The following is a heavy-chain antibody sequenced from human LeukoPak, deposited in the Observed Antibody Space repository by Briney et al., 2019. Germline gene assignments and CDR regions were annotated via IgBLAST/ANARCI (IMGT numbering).Heavy chain of an antibody. CDR2: IYSDGSTT. D-gene: IGHD3-10*01. V-gene: IGHV3-74*01. CDR3: ARGGFRAYYCDS. CDR1: GFTFSSYW. Sequence: PGGSLRLSCAASGFTFSSYWMHWVRQAPGKGLVWVSRIYSDGSTTNYADSVKGRFTISRDNAKNTLYLQMNSLRAEDTAVYYCARGGFRAYYCDSWGQGTLVTVSS. J-gene: IGHJ4*02.